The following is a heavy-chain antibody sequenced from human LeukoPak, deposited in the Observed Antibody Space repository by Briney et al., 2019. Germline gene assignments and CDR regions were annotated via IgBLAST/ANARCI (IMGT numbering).Heavy chain of an antibody. CDR1: GYTFSSYG. J-gene: IGHJ4*02. CDR3: ARERVVVVAATGDPLDY. CDR2: ISAYNGNT. Sequence: PWASVKVSCKASGYTFSSYGITRVRQAPGQGLEWMGWISAYNGNTKYAQKLQGRVTMTTDTSTSTAYMELRSLRSDDTAVYYCARERVVVVAATGDPLDYWGQRTLVTVSS. D-gene: IGHD2-15*01. V-gene: IGHV1-18*01.